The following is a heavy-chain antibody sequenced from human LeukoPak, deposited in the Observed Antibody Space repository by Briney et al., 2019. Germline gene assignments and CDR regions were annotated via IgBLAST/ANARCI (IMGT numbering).Heavy chain of an antibody. D-gene: IGHD3-22*01. Sequence: PGGSLRLSCAASGFTFSSYTMTWVRQAPGKGLEWVSGISGSGGSTYYADSVKGRFTISRDNSKNTLYLQMNSLRAEDTAVYYCAKGGPSGGYYSGNYFDYWGQGTLVTVSS. J-gene: IGHJ4*02. CDR1: GFTFSSYT. CDR3: AKGGPSGGYYSGNYFDY. CDR2: ISGSGGST. V-gene: IGHV3-23*01.